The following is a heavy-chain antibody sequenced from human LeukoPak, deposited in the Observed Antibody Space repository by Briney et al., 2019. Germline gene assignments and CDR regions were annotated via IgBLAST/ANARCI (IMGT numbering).Heavy chain of an antibody. CDR1: GFTFSSYW. Sequence: GGSLRLSCAASGFTFSSYWMHWVRQAPGKGLVWVSSISSSSYYIYYADSVKGRFTISRDNAKNSLYLQMNSLRAEDTAVYYCASLYSSGWDDYWGQGTLVTVSS. CDR2: ISSSSYYI. V-gene: IGHV3-21*01. J-gene: IGHJ4*02. CDR3: ASLYSSGWDDY. D-gene: IGHD6-19*01.